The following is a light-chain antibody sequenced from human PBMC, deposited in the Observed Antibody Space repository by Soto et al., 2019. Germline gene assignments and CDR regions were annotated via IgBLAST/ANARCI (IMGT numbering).Light chain of an antibody. CDR1: SSDVGGYNY. Sequence: QSVLTQPPSASGSPGQSVTISCTGSSSDVGGYNYVSWYQQFPGKAPKLMIYEVSKRPSGVPDRFSGSKSGNTASLTVSGLQAADEADYYCSSYAGSNNVLFGGGTKVTVL. V-gene: IGLV2-8*01. J-gene: IGLJ2*01. CDR3: SSYAGSNNVL. CDR2: EVS.